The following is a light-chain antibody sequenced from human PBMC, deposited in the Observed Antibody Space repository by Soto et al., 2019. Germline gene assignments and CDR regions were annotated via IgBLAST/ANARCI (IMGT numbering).Light chain of an antibody. CDR2: EVS. J-gene: IGLJ2*01. V-gene: IGLV2-14*01. Sequence: QSLLTQPASVSGSPGQSITISCTGTSSDVGGYNYVSWYQQHPGKAPKLMIYEVSNRPSGVSNRFSGSKSGNTASLTISGLQAEDEADYYCSSYTRNSTLVFGGGTKLTVL. CDR3: SSYTRNSTLV. CDR1: SSDVGGYNY.